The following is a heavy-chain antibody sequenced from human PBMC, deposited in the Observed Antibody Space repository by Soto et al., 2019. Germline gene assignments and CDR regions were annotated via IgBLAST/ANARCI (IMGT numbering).Heavy chain of an antibody. CDR1: GFTFNTYW. CDR2: IKQDGSDK. J-gene: IGHJ4*02. Sequence: GGSLRLSCAASGFTFNTYWMSWVRQVPGKGLEWVANIKQDGSDKYYVDYVKGRFTISRENAKNSLSLQVNSLRAEDTAVYYCARAAYTRGWYPDYFDYWGQGTLVTVSS. V-gene: IGHV3-7*01. D-gene: IGHD6-19*01. CDR3: ARAAYTRGWYPDYFDY.